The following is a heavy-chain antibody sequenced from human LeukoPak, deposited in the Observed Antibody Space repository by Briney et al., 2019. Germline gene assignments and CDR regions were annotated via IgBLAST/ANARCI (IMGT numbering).Heavy chain of an antibody. CDR2: INPNSGGT. Sequence: ASVKVSCKASGYTFTGYYMHWVRQAPGQGLEWMGWINPNSGGTNYAQKFQGRVTMTRDTSISTAYMELSRLRSDDTAVYYCARGAISSGWYALGGAYYFDYWGQGTLVTVSS. CDR3: ARGAISSGWYALGGAYYFDY. D-gene: IGHD6-19*01. J-gene: IGHJ4*02. V-gene: IGHV1-2*02. CDR1: GYTFTGYY.